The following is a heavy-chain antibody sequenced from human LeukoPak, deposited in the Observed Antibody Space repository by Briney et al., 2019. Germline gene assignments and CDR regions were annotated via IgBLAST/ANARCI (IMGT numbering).Heavy chain of an antibody. CDR2: IGTAGDT. D-gene: IGHD3-22*01. CDR1: GFAFSNYW. J-gene: IGHJ4*02. CDR3: ATKTPGNYPYHS. V-gene: IGHV3-23*01. Sequence: GGSLRLSCAASGFAFSNYWMTWVRQAPGKGLEWVSTIGTAGDTYYADSVKGRFTISRDSSKNTLFLQMTSLRADDTALYYCATKTPGNYPYHSWGQGTLVTVSP.